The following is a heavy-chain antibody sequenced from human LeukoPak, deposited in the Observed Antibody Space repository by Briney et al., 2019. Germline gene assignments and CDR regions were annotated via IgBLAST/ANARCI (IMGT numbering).Heavy chain of an antibody. D-gene: IGHD6-19*01. CDR2: MNPNSGNT. CDR1: GYTFTNYD. Sequence: ASVKVSCKTSGYTFTNYDINWVRQATGQGLEWMGWMNPNSGNTGYAQKFQGRVTMTRNTSISTAYMELSSLRSEDTAVYYCARVESYSSGWYWHYYYYGMDVWGQGTTVTVSS. V-gene: IGHV1-8*01. J-gene: IGHJ6*02. CDR3: ARVESYSSGWYWHYYYYGMDV.